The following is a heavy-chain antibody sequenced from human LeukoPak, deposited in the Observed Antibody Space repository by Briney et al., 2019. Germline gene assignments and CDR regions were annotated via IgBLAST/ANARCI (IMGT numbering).Heavy chain of an antibody. CDR1: GDSVSSNSAA. CDR2: TYYRSKWYN. J-gene: IGHJ6*04. V-gene: IGHV6-1*01. D-gene: IGHD3-9*01. Sequence: SQTLSLTCAISGDSVSSNSAAWNWIRQSPSRGLEWPGRTYYRSKWYNDYAVSVKSRITINPDTSKNQFSLQLNSVTPEDTAVYYCARGYDILTGYYVDYYYYGMDVWGKGTTVTVSS. CDR3: ARGYDILTGYYVDYYYYGMDV.